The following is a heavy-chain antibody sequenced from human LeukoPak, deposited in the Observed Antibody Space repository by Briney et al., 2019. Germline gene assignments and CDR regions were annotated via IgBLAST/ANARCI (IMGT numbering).Heavy chain of an antibody. CDR2: IKQDGSEK. CDR1: GFTFSSYW. Sequence: PGGSLRLSCAASGFTFSSYWMSWVRQAPGKGLEWVANIKQDGSEKYYVDSVKGRFTISRDNAKNSLYLQMNSLRAEDTAVYYCARGPGYSSSWYFLRGNWFDPWGQGTLVTVSS. CDR3: ARGPGYSSSWYFLRGNWFDP. V-gene: IGHV3-7*01. J-gene: IGHJ5*02. D-gene: IGHD6-13*01.